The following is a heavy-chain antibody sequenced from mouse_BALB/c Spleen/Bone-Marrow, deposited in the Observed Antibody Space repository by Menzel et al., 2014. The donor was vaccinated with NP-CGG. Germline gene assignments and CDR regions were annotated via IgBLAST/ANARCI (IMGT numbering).Heavy chain of an antibody. CDR3: ARHSDYDYFDY. Sequence: EVKLVESGGGLVQPGGSLKLSCATSGFTFSDYYMYWVRQTPEKRLEWVAYISNGGGSTYYPDTVKGRFTISRDNAKNTLYLQMSRLKSEDTAMYYCARHSDYDYFDYWGQGTTLTVSP. CDR1: GFTFSDYY. V-gene: IGHV5-12*02. CDR2: ISNGGGST. D-gene: IGHD2-4*01. J-gene: IGHJ2*01.